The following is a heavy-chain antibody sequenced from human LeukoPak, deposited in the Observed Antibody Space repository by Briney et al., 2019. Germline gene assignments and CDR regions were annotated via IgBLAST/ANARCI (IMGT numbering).Heavy chain of an antibody. CDR1: GFTFTDFY. CDR2: ISPTSSYM. Sequence: GGSLRLSCAASGFTFTDFYMNWVRQAPGKGLEWVSWISPTSSYMYYADSVKGRFTISRDNAKNSLHLQMNSLRAEDTAVYYCARDLSGSYSYYYYGLDVWGQGTTVTVSS. J-gene: IGHJ6*02. D-gene: IGHD1-26*01. V-gene: IGHV3-21*01. CDR3: ARDLSGSYSYYYYGLDV.